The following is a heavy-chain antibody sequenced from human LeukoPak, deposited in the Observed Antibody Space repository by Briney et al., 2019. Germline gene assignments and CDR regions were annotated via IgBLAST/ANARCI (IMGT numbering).Heavy chain of an antibody. J-gene: IGHJ4*02. CDR1: GGSFSGYY. Sequence: SETLSPTCAVYGGSFSGYYWSWIRQPPGKGLEWIGEINHSGSTNYNPSLKSRVTISVDTSKNQFSLKLSSVTAADTAVYYYARGRGRYSSSWYVGYWGQGTLVTVSS. D-gene: IGHD6-13*01. CDR3: ARGRGRYSSSWYVGY. V-gene: IGHV4-34*01. CDR2: INHSGST.